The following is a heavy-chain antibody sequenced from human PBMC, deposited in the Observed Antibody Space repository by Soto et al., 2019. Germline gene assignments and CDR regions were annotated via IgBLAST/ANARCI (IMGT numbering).Heavy chain of an antibody. D-gene: IGHD6-19*01. CDR2: SSASGRSR. Sequence: PGGSLRLSCVASGIEFSNYAMIWVRQAPGKGLEWVSISSASGRSRYHADSVKGRFTISRDNSKNTLYLHMTNLRAEDTAVYYCAKDGNWLDVYFDVWGQGTPVTVSS. CDR1: GIEFSNYA. J-gene: IGHJ4*02. V-gene: IGHV3-23*01. CDR3: AKDGNWLDVYFDV.